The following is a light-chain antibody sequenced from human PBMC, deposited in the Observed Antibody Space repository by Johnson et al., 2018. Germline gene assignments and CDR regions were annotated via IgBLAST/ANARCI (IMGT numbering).Light chain of an antibody. V-gene: IGLV1-51*02. CDR2: ENN. CDR1: SSNIGNNY. CDR3: GTWDSNLSAGNG. J-gene: IGLJ1*01. Sequence: QSVLTQPPSVSAAPGQKVTISCSGSSSNIGNNYVSWYQQLPGTAPTLLIYENNKRPSGIPARFSGSNSGTSATLGITGLQTGDAADYYCGTWDSNLSAGNGVGTGTKVTVL.